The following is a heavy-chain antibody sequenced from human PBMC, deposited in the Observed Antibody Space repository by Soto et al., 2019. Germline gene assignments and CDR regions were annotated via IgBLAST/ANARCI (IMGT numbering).Heavy chain of an antibody. V-gene: IGHV4-34*01. CDR3: ARVSFRQWLAKTDY. Sequence: SETLSLTCAVYGGSFSCYYWSWIRQPPGKGLEWIGEINHSGSTNYNPSLKSRVTISVDTSKNQFSLKLSSVTAADTAVYYCARVSFRQWLAKTDYWGQGTLVTVSS. J-gene: IGHJ4*02. CDR2: INHSGST. D-gene: IGHD6-19*01. CDR1: GGSFSCYY.